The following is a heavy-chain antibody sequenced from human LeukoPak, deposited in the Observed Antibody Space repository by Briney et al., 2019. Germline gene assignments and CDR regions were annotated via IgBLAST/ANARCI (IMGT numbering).Heavy chain of an antibody. CDR3: ARDQVAYCGGDCGPTAAY. D-gene: IGHD2-21*02. V-gene: IGHV4-59*01. CDR1: GGSISSYY. CDR2: IYYSGST. J-gene: IGHJ4*02. Sequence: SETLSLTCTVSGGSISSYYWSWIRQPPGKGLEWIGYIYYSGSTNYNPSPKSRVTISVDTSKNQFSLKLSSVTAADTAVYYCARDQVAYCGGDCGPTAAYWGQGTLVTVSS.